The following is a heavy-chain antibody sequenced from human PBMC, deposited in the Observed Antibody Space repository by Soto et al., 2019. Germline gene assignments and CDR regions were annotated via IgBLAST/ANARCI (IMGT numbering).Heavy chain of an antibody. V-gene: IGHV3-30*18. Sequence: QVQLEESGGGVVQPGRSLRLSCAPSGFSFSDFGMHWVRQAPGKGLEWVAAISHDGSNQYYGDSVKGRFSISRDHSNNRLYLQMNNLKVEDSAIYFCAKETRSRAVTATRVNGMDVWGQGTTVTVSS. CDR1: GFSFSDFG. CDR2: ISHDGSNQ. CDR3: AKETRSRAVTATRVNGMDV. J-gene: IGHJ6*02. D-gene: IGHD2-21*02.